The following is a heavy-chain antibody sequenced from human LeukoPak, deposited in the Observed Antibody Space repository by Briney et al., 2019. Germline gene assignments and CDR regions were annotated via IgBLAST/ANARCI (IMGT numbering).Heavy chain of an antibody. Sequence: GGSLRLSCAASGFTFSSYWMSWVRQAPGKGLEWVANIKQDGSEKHYVDSVKGRFTISRDNSKSTLYLQMNSLRAEDTAVYYCARARIELRGAFDIWGQGTMVTVSS. D-gene: IGHD1-26*01. V-gene: IGHV3-7*01. CDR1: GFTFSSYW. CDR3: ARARIELRGAFDI. CDR2: IKQDGSEK. J-gene: IGHJ3*02.